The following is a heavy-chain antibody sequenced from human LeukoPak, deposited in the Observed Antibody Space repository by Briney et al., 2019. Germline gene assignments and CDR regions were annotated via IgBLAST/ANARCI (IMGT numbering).Heavy chain of an antibody. V-gene: IGHV3-30*18. CDR3: AKDYSIAARGYFDC. J-gene: IGHJ4*02. CDR1: GFTFSSYG. Sequence: PGGSLRLSCAASGFTFSSYGMHWVRQAPGKGLEWVAVISYDGSNKYYADSVKGRFTISRDNSKNTLYLQMNSLRAEDTAVYYCAKDYSIAARGYFDCWGQGTLVTVSS. CDR2: ISYDGSNK. D-gene: IGHD6-6*01.